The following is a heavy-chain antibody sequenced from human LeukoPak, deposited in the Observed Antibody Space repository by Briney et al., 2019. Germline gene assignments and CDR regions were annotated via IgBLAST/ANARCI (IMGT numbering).Heavy chain of an antibody. CDR2: ISYDGSNK. D-gene: IGHD6-19*01. Sequence: GRSLRLSCAASGFTFSSYGMHWVRQAPGKGLEWVAVISYDGSNKYYADSVKGRFTISRDNSKNTLYLQMNSLRAEDTAVYYCAKDKGSAWYGVIEYWGQGTLVTVSS. V-gene: IGHV3-30*18. CDR3: AKDKGSAWYGVIEY. CDR1: GFTFSSYG. J-gene: IGHJ4*02.